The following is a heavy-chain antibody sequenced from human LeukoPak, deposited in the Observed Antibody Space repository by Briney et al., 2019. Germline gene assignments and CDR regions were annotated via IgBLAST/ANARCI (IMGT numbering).Heavy chain of an antibody. CDR1: GFTFSSYA. CDR3: ARGGITGTTLDY. J-gene: IGHJ4*02. CDR2: ISYDGSNK. Sequence: QPGRSLILSCAASGFTFSSYAMHWVRQAPGKGLEWVAVISYDGSNKYYADSVKGRFTISRDNSKNTLYLQMNSLRAEDTAVYYCARGGITGTTLDYWGQGTLVTVSS. D-gene: IGHD1-20*01. V-gene: IGHV3-30-3*01.